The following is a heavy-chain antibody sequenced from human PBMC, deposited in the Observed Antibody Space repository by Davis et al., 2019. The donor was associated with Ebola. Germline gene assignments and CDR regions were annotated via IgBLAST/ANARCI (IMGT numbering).Heavy chain of an antibody. CDR1: GFTFTSYA. D-gene: IGHD1-14*01. CDR3: AKNRGSNYYGMDV. V-gene: IGHV3-23*01. J-gene: IGHJ6*02. CDR2: ISSTAEIT. Sequence: PGGSLRLSCVASGFTFTSYAMSWVRQAPGKGLEWVSTISSTAEITHYADSVKGRFTISRDNSKNTLDLQMNSLRVEDAAAYYCAKNRGSNYYGMDVWGQGTTVTVSS.